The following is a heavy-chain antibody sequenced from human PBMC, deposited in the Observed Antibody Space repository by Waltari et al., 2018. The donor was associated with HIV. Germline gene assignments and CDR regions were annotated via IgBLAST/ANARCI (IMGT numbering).Heavy chain of an antibody. CDR3: ARALTRGYSYGVAYFQH. CDR2: INHSGST. J-gene: IGHJ1*01. D-gene: IGHD5-18*01. V-gene: IGHV4-34*01. CDR1: GGSFSGYY. Sequence: QVQLQQWGAGLLKPSETLSLTCAVYGGSFSGYYWSWIRQPPGKGLEWIGEINHSGSTNYNPSLKSRVTISVDTSKNQFSLKLSSVTAADTAVYYCARALTRGYSYGVAYFQHWGQGTLVTVSS.